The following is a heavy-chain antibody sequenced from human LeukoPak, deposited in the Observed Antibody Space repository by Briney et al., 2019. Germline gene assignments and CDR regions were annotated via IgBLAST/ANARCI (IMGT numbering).Heavy chain of an antibody. CDR3: AIGRDHPDY. D-gene: IGHD2-21*02. CDR2: IYYSAST. CDR1: GVSISSYY. Sequence: SETLSLTCTVSGVSISSYYWSWLRQPPGKGLEWIGYIYYSASTTDNPSLKSRVTISLDTSKNQFSLKLNSVTSADTAVYYCAIGRDHPDYWGQGTLVTVSS. V-gene: IGHV4-59*01. J-gene: IGHJ4*02.